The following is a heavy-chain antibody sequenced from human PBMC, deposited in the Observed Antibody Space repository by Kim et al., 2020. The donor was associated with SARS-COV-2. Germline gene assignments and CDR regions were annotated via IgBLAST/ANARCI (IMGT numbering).Heavy chain of an antibody. CDR2: ISYDGSNK. Sequence: GGSLRLSCAASGFTFSSYAMHWVRQAPGKGLEWVAVISYDGSNKYYADSVKGRFNISRDNSKNTLYLQMNSLRAEDTAVYYCARGRSGSYYYGMDVWGQGTTVTVSS. J-gene: IGHJ6*02. V-gene: IGHV3-30*04. CDR3: ARGRSGSYYYGMDV. D-gene: IGHD1-26*01. CDR1: GFTFSSYA.